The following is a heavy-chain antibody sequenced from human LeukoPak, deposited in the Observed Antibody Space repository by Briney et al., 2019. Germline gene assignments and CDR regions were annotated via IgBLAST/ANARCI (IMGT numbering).Heavy chain of an antibody. CDR2: MNPNSGNT. Sequence: GASVKVSCKASGYTFTSYDINWVRQATGQGLEWMGWMNPNSGNTGYAQKFQGRVTITRNTSISTAYMELSSLRSEDTAVYYCARGGDVVVAATLYYWGQGTLVTVSS. V-gene: IGHV1-8*01. CDR3: ARGGDVVVAATLYY. D-gene: IGHD2-15*01. CDR1: GYTFTSYD. J-gene: IGHJ4*02.